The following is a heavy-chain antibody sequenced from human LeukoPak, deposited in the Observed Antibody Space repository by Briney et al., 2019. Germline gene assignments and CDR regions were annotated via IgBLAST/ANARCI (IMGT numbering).Heavy chain of an antibody. Sequence: PSETLCLTCTVSGGSISSGGYYWSWIRQHPGKGLEWIGYIYYSGSTYYNPSLKSRVTISVDTSKNQFSLKLSSVTAADTAVYYCARGRLNERSGWFAFDYWGQGTLVTVSS. V-gene: IGHV4-31*03. CDR1: GGSISSGGYY. CDR3: ARGRLNERSGWFAFDY. J-gene: IGHJ4*02. D-gene: IGHD6-19*01. CDR2: IYYSGST.